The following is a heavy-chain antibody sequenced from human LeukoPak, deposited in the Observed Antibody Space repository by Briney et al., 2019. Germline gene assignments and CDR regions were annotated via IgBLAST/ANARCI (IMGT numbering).Heavy chain of an antibody. CDR3: ARGPCDSSGYYGMWY. V-gene: IGHV1-69*13. Sequence: SVKVSCKASGYTFTSYAISWVRQAPGQGLEWMGGIIPIFGTANYAQKFQGRVTITADESTSTAYMELSSLRSEDTAVYYCARGPCDSSGYYGMWYWGQGTLVTVSS. J-gene: IGHJ4*02. CDR1: GYTFTSYA. CDR2: IIPIFGTA. D-gene: IGHD3-22*01.